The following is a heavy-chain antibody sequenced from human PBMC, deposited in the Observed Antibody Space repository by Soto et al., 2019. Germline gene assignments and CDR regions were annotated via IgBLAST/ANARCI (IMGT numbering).Heavy chain of an antibody. CDR2: IYYSGST. CDR3: ARDLGLAVAGSQPYYYYGMDL. V-gene: IGHV4-31*03. CDR1: GGSISSGGYY. D-gene: IGHD6-19*01. Sequence: TLSLTCTVSGGSISSGGYYWSWIRQHPGKGLEWIGYIYYSGSTYYNPSLKSRVTISVDTSKNQFSLKLSSVTAADTAVYYCARDLGLAVAGSQPYYYYGMDLWGQGTTVTVSS. J-gene: IGHJ6*02.